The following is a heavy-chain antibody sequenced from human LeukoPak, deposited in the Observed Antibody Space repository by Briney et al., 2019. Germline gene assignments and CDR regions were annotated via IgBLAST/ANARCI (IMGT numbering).Heavy chain of an antibody. CDR2: MNPNSGNT. CDR1: GYTFTSYD. D-gene: IGHD6-13*01. V-gene: IGHV1-8*01. CDR3: ARGRSGGSSQRNWFDP. J-gene: IGHJ5*02. Sequence: ASVKVSCKASGYTFTSYDINWVRQATGQGLEWMGWMNPNSGNTGYAQKFQGRVTMTRNTSISTAYMELSSLRSEDTAVYYCARGRSGGSSQRNWFDPWGQGTLVTVSS.